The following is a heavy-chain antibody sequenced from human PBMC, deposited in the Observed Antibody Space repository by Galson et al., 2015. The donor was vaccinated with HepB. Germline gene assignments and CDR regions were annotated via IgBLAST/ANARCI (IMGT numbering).Heavy chain of an antibody. CDR2: ISGSGGST. CDR3: AKDLFTMIVVVTNVNNWFDP. V-gene: IGHV3-23*01. Sequence: LRLSCAASGFTFSSYAMSWVRQAPGKGLEWVSAISGSGGSTYYADSVKGRFTISRDNSKNTLYLQMNSLRAEDTAVYYCAKDLFTMIVVVTNVNNWFDPWGQGTLVTVSS. CDR1: GFTFSSYA. J-gene: IGHJ5*02. D-gene: IGHD3-22*01.